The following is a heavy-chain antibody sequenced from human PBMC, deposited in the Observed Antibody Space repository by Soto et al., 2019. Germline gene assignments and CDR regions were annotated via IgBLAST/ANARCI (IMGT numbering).Heavy chain of an antibody. V-gene: IGHV3-72*01. CDR3: TRDNPRAPGTLDY. CDR1: GFSFSDHY. J-gene: IGHJ4*02. D-gene: IGHD6-13*01. Sequence: PGGSLRLSCAASGFSFSDHYMDWVRQARGKGLEWVGRIRNKANRYTTEYAASVKGRFTISRDDSKNSLYLQMNSLVTDDTAVYFCTRDNPRAPGTLDYWGQGTLVSVSS. CDR2: IRNKANRYTT.